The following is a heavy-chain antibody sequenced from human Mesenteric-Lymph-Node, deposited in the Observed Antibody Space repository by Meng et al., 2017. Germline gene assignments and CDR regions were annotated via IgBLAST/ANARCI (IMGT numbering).Heavy chain of an antibody. CDR3: AKRIVAAGPNFDH. Sequence: GESLKISCAASGFTFSSYGMSWVRQAPGKGLEWVSGISGSGGSTSYADSVKGRFTISRDNSKNTLYLQMNSLRAEDTAVYYCAKRIVAAGPNFDHWGQATLVTVSS. J-gene: IGHJ4*02. CDR1: GFTFSSYG. D-gene: IGHD6-13*01. V-gene: IGHV3-23*01. CDR2: ISGSGGST.